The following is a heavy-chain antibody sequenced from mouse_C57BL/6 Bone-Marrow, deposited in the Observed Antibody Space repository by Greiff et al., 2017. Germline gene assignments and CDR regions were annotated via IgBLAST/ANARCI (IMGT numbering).Heavy chain of an antibody. Sequence: VQLQQSVAELVRPGASVKLSCTASGFTIKNTYMPWVNQMPEQGLEWIGRIDPANGNTKYASKFQGKATITADTSSNTAYLEHNSLTSEDTAIYYCARPYYGNYWGQGTTLTVSS. CDR1: GFTIKNTY. J-gene: IGHJ2*01. V-gene: IGHV14-3*01. CDR2: IDPANGNT. CDR3: ARPYYGNY. D-gene: IGHD2-10*01.